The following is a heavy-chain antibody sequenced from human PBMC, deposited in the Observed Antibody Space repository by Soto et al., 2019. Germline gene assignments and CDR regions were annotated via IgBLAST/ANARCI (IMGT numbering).Heavy chain of an antibody. V-gene: IGHV4-59*08. D-gene: IGHD3-22*01. Sequence: PSETLSLTCTVSGGSISSYYWSWIRQPPGKGLEWIGYIYYSGSTNYNPSLKSRVTISVDTSENQFSLKLSSVTAADTAVYYCARLAYDANGFILYGDDAFDLWGQGTMVTVSS. J-gene: IGHJ3*01. CDR3: ARLAYDANGFILYGDDAFDL. CDR2: IYYSGST. CDR1: GGSISSYY.